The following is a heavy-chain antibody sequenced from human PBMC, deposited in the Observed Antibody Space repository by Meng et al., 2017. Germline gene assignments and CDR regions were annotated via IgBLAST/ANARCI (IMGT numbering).Heavy chain of an antibody. Sequence: ASVKVSCKASGYTFTGYYMHWVRQAPGQGLEWMGRINPNSGATNYAQKFQGRVTMTRDTSISTAYMELSSLRSEDTAVYYCARARDRGSYSTGLDYWGQGTLVTVSS. V-gene: IGHV1-2*06. CDR2: INPNSGAT. D-gene: IGHD1-26*01. CDR1: GYTFTGYY. J-gene: IGHJ4*02. CDR3: ARARDRGSYSTGLDY.